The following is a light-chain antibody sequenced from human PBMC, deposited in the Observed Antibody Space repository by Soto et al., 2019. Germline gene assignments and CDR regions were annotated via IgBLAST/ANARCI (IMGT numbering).Light chain of an antibody. Sequence: DIQMTQSPSTLSASVGDRVTITCRASQSISSWLAWYQQKPGKAPKLLIYDASSLESGVPSRFSGSGSGTEFTFTISSLQPDDFATFYCQQYNSYSTFGQGTRLEIK. J-gene: IGKJ5*01. CDR3: QQYNSYST. CDR2: DAS. V-gene: IGKV1-5*01. CDR1: QSISSW.